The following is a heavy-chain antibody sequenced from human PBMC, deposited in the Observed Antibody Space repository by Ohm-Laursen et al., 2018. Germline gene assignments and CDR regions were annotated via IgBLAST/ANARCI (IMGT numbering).Heavy chain of an antibody. CDR2: INHSGST. Sequence: SDTLSLTCAVYGGSFSGYYWSWIRQPPGKGLEWSGDINHSGSTNYNPSLKRRLTISLDTSKNQYSLKLSSVTAADTAVYYWASGRGRDFDFWGQGTLVTVSS. V-gene: IGHV4-34*01. D-gene: IGHD3-10*01. J-gene: IGHJ4*02. CDR1: GGSFSGYY. CDR3: ASGRGRDFDF.